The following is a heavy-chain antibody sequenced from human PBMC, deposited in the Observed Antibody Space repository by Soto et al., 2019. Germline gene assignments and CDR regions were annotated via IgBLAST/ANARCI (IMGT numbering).Heavy chain of an antibody. V-gene: IGHV1-2*04. Sequence: ASVKVSCKASGYTFTGYYMHWVRQAPGQGLEWMGWINPNSGGTNYAQKYQGWVTMTRDTSISTAYMELSRLRSDDTAVYFFARERRGYSNYRYYYMDVWGKGTTVTVSS. CDR3: ARERRGYSNYRYYYMDV. CDR1: GYTFTGYY. J-gene: IGHJ6*03. CDR2: INPNSGGT. D-gene: IGHD4-4*01.